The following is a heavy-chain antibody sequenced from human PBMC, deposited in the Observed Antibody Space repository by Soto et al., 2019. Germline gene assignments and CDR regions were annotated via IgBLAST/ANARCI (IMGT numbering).Heavy chain of an antibody. CDR2: IWYDGSNK. D-gene: IGHD6-13*01. CDR1: GFTFSSYG. Sequence: GGSLRLSCAASGFTFSSYGMHWVRQAPGKGLEWVAVIWYDGSNKYYADSVKGRFTISRDNSKNTLYLQMNSLRAGDTAVYYCARELPHGSSCLVYWGQGTLVTVSS. CDR3: ARELPHGSSCLVY. J-gene: IGHJ4*02. V-gene: IGHV3-33*01.